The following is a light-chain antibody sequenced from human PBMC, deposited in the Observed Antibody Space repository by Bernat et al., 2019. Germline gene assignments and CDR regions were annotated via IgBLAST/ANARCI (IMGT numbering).Light chain of an antibody. J-gene: IGKJ5*01. CDR1: QSVGSE. V-gene: IGKV3-20*01. CDR3: QHYGSSPIT. Sequence: EIMMTQSPATLSASPGERATLSCRASQSVGSELAWYQQKPGQAPRLLIYGASSRATGIPDRFSGSGSGTDFTLTISRLEPEDFVVYFCQHYGSSPITFGQGTRLEI. CDR2: GAS.